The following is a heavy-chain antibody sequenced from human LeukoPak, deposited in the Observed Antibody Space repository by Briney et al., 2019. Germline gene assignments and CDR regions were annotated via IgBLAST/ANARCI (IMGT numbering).Heavy chain of an antibody. CDR3: ARDKGEFRGGSPYYRWFDP. CDR1: GYTFTSYD. V-gene: IGHV1-18*01. CDR2: ISAYNGNT. D-gene: IGHD2-15*01. Sequence: GASVKVSCKASGYTFTSYDINWVRQATGQGLEWMGWISAYNGNTNYAQKLQGRVTMTTDTSTSTAYMELRSLRSDDTAVYYCARDKGEFRGGSPYYRWFDPWGQGTLVTVSS. J-gene: IGHJ5*02.